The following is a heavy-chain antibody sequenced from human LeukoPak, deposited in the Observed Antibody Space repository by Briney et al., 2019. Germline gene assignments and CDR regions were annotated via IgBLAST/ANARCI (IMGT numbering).Heavy chain of an antibody. CDR1: GFTFSSYA. J-gene: IGHJ4*02. Sequence: GGSLRLSCAASGFTFSSYAMSWVRQAPGKGLEWVSAISGSGGSTYYADSVKGRFTISRDNSKNTLYLQMNSLTTEDTAVYYCAKGGGELGSGSLDYWGQGTLVTVSS. CDR2: ISGSGGST. CDR3: AKGGGELGSGSLDY. V-gene: IGHV3-23*01. D-gene: IGHD3-10*01.